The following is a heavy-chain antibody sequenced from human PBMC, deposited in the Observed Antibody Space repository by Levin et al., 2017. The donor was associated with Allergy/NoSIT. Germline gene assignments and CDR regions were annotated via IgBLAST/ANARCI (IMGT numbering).Heavy chain of an antibody. D-gene: IGHD1-26*01. CDR3: AKDVWELFHFDY. CDR1: GFTFSSYA. Sequence: GGSLRLSCAASGFTFSSYAMSWVRQAPGKGLEWVSAISGSGGSTYYAESVKGRFTISRDNPKNTLYLQMNSLRAEDTAVYYCAKDVWELFHFDYWGQGTLVTVSS. CDR2: ISGSGGST. V-gene: IGHV3-23*01. J-gene: IGHJ4*02.